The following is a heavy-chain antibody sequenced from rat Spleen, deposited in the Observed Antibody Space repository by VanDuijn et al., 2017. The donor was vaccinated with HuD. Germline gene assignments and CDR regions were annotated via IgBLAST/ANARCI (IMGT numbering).Heavy chain of an antibody. CDR3: ARLQQLLYVMDA. CDR2: ISYDRRST. V-gene: IGHV5-7*01. J-gene: IGHJ4*01. CDR1: GFTFSDYN. Sequence: EVQLVQSGGGLVQPGTSLKLSCAASGFTFSDYNMAWVRQAPKQGLEWDATISYDRRSTYYRDSVKGRFTISRDNAKTTLYLQMDSLRSEDTATYYCARLQQLLYVMDAWGQGASVTVSS. D-gene: IGHD1-8*01.